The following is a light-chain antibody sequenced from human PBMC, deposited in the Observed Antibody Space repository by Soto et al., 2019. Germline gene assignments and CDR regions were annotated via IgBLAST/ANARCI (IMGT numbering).Light chain of an antibody. V-gene: IGKV3-11*01. J-gene: IGKJ1*01. CDR2: DAS. CDR3: QQRSDWPRT. CDR1: QSVSSY. Sequence: EIVLTQSPATLSLSPGERATLSCRASQSVSSYLAWYQQKPGQAPRLLIYDASNRATGIPARFSGSGSGTDFTPTFSSLEPEDFAVYYCQQRSDWPRTFGQGTKVEIK.